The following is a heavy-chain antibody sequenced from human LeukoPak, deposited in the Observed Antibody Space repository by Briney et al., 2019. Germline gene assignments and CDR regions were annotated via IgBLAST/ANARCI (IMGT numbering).Heavy chain of an antibody. Sequence: TGGSLRLSCAASGFTVRNNYMNWVRQAPGKGLEWVSLIYSDGTTDYADSVRGRFTISRDNFENTLYLQMNILRVEDTAIYYCARDPPAVASNTYGWGQGTLVTVSS. CDR3: ARDPPAVASNTYG. J-gene: IGHJ4*02. V-gene: IGHV3-66*01. D-gene: IGHD6-13*01. CDR2: IYSDGTT. CDR1: GFTVRNNY.